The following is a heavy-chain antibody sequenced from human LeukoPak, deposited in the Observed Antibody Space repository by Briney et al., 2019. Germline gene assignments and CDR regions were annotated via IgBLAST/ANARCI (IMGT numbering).Heavy chain of an antibody. CDR2: SSSSSSPI. D-gene: IGHD3-3*01. CDR3: TRDFGRSSYYFDF. CDR1: GFTFSSYS. J-gene: IGHJ4*02. Sequence: PGGSLRLSCAASGFTFSSYSMNWVRQAPGKGLEWVSYSSSSSSPIYYADSVKGRFAISRDNAKNSLYLQMNSLRAEDTAVYYCTRDFGRSSYYFDFWGQGTLVTVSS. V-gene: IGHV3-48*01.